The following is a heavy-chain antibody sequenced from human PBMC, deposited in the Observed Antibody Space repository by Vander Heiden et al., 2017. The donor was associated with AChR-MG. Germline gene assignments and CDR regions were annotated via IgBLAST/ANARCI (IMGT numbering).Heavy chain of an antibody. V-gene: IGHV1-18*01. CDR1: GSTFTRYA. CDR3: AREGGTDDFWSGYYLRRTGWFDP. CDR2: ISAYNGNT. J-gene: IGHJ5*02. Sequence: QVQLVQSRAEVKKPGASVKVSCTASGSTFTRYAISWVREAHGQGLEWMGWISAYNGNTNYAQKLQSRVTMTTDTSTRTAYRELRSLRSDDTAVYYCAREGGTDDFWSGYYLRRTGWFDPWGQGTLVTVSS. D-gene: IGHD3-3*01.